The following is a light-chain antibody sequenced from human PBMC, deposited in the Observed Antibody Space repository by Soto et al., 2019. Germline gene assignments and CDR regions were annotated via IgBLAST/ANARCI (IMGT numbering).Light chain of an antibody. Sequence: QSVLTQPRSVSGSPGQSVTISCTGTSSDVGGYNYVSWYQQHPGKAPKLMIYDVSKRPSRVPDRFSGSKSGNTASLTISGLQAEDEADYYCCSYAGSYTLVFGTGTKLTVL. CDR2: DVS. CDR3: CSYAGSYTLV. CDR1: SSDVGGYNY. V-gene: IGLV2-11*01. J-gene: IGLJ1*01.